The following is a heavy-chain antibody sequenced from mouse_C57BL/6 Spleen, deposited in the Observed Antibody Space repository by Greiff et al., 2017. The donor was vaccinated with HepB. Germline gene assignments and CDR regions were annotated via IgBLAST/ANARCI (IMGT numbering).Heavy chain of an antibody. J-gene: IGHJ2*01. CDR2: ISSGSSTI. Sequence: EVKLMESGGGLVKPGGSLKLSCAASGFTFSDYGMHWVRQAPEKGLEWVAYISSGSSTIYYADTVKGRFTISRDNAKNTLFLQMTSLRSEDTAMYYCARGTGKGGYFDYWGQGTTLTVSS. CDR3: ARGTGKGGYFDY. V-gene: IGHV5-17*01. CDR1: GFTFSDYG. D-gene: IGHD4-1*01.